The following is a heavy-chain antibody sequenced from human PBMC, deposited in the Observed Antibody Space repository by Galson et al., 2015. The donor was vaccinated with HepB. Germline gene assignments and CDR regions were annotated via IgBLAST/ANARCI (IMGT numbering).Heavy chain of an antibody. CDR1: GFTFSDYY. J-gene: IGHJ2*01. Sequence: SLRLSCAASGFTFSDYYMSWIRQAPGKGLEWVSYISSSSSYTNYADSVKGRFTISRDNAKNSLYLQMNSLRAEDTAVYYCARDRGGYGRSHWYFDLWGRGTLVTVSS. V-gene: IGHV3-11*06. CDR3: ARDRGGYGRSHWYFDL. D-gene: IGHD5-12*01. CDR2: ISSSSSYT.